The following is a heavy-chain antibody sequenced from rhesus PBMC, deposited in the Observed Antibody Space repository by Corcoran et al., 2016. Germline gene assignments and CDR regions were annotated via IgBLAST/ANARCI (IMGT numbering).Heavy chain of an antibody. D-gene: IGHD2-15*01. CDR2: IYGRGGST. V-gene: IGHV4-106*01. Sequence: QVQLQESGPGLVKPSETLSLTCAVSGGSISDSYYWSWIRQPPGKGLEWIGYIYGRGGSTDYNPSLKSRVTISTDTAKNQFSLKLSSVTAADTAVYYCARILNYSWCFDYWGQESWSPSPQ. CDR3: ARILNYSWCFDY. CDR1: GGSISDSYY. J-gene: IGHJ4*01.